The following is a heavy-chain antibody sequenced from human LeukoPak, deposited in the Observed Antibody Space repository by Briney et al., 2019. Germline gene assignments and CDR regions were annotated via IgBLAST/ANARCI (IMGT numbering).Heavy chain of an antibody. D-gene: IGHD4-23*01. CDR3: AKDPAPVETSSGPRRASVLYYFDY. Sequence: PGGSLRLSCAASGFTFSSYAMSWVRQAPGKGLEWVSAISGSGGSTYYADSVKGRFTISRDNSKNTLYLQMNSLRAEDTAVYYCAKDPAPVETSSGPRRASVLYYFDYWGQGTQVTVSS. CDR2: ISGSGGST. CDR1: GFTFSSYA. J-gene: IGHJ4*02. V-gene: IGHV3-23*01.